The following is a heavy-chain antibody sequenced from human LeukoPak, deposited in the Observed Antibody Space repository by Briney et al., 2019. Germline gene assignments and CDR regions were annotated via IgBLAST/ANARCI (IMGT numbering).Heavy chain of an antibody. V-gene: IGHV3-30*18. J-gene: IGHJ4*02. CDR2: ISYDGSNK. D-gene: IGHD6-13*01. Sequence: PGGSLRLSCVVSGFSFGTYSMHWARQAPGEGLEWVAVISYDGSNKYYADSVKGRFTISRDNSKNTLYLQMNSLRAEDTAVYYCAKDRIAAAGFFDYWGQGTLVTVSS. CDR1: GFSFGTYS. CDR3: AKDRIAAAGFFDY.